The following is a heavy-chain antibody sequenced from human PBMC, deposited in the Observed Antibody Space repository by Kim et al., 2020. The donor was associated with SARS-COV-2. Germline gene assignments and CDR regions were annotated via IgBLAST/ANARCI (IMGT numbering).Heavy chain of an antibody. Sequence: SETLSLTCTVSGGSISSYYWSWIRQPPGKGLEWIGYIYYSGSTNYNPSLKSRVTISVDTSKNQFSLKLSSVTAADTAVYYCARAPTPSLGIEDWGQGTLVTVSS. J-gene: IGHJ4*02. D-gene: IGHD3-16*01. V-gene: IGHV4-59*01. CDR1: GGSISSYY. CDR3: ARAPTPSLGIED. CDR2: IYYSGST.